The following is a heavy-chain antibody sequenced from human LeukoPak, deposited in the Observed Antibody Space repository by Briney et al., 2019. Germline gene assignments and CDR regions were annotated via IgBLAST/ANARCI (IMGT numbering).Heavy chain of an antibody. CDR1: GFTFSSYG. Sequence: GGSLRLSCAASGFTFSSYGMHWVRQAPGKGLEWVAVISYDGSNKYYADSVKGRFTISRDNAKNSLYLQMNSLRAEDTAVYYCARDKSDRIADYFDYWGQGTLVTVSS. D-gene: IGHD6-13*01. V-gene: IGHV3-30*03. CDR3: ARDKSDRIADYFDY. J-gene: IGHJ4*02. CDR2: ISYDGSNK.